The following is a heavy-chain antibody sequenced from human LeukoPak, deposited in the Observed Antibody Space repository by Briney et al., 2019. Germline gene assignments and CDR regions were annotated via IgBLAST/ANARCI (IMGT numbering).Heavy chain of an antibody. Sequence: ASVKVSFKVSGYTLTELSMHWVRQAPGKGLEWMGGFDPEDGETIYAQKFQGRVTMTEDTSTDTAYMELSSLRSEDTAVYYCATAAYSSGWYVAFDIWGQGTMVTVSS. J-gene: IGHJ3*02. CDR3: ATAAYSSGWYVAFDI. V-gene: IGHV1-24*01. D-gene: IGHD6-19*01. CDR1: GYTLTELS. CDR2: FDPEDGET.